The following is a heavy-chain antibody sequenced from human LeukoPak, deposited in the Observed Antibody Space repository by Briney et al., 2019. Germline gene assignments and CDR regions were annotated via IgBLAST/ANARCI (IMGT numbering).Heavy chain of an antibody. D-gene: IGHD4-23*01. CDR2: IIPIFGTA. Sequence: SVKVSCKASGGTFSSYAISWVRQAPGQGLEWMGGIIPIFGTASYAQKFQGRVTITTDESTSTAYMELSSLRSEDTAAYYCAGGGHTVVNWSLDYWGQGTLVTVSS. CDR3: AGGGHTVVNWSLDY. V-gene: IGHV1-69*05. CDR1: GGTFSSYA. J-gene: IGHJ4*02.